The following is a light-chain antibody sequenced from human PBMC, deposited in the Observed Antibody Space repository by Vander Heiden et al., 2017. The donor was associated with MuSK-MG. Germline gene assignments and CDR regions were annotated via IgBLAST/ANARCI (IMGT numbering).Light chain of an antibody. CDR2: AAS. Sequence: AIQLTQSPSSLSASLGDRVTITCRASQGISSALVWYQQKPGKPPQLLIYAASSLQSGVPSRFSGSGAGTEFSLTITSLQPEDFATYYCQQADSFPLTFGGGTRVEIK. V-gene: IGKV1-13*02. CDR1: QGISSA. J-gene: IGKJ4*01. CDR3: QQADSFPLT.